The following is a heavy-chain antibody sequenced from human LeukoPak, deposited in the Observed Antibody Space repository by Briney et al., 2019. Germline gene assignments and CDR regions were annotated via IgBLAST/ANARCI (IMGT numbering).Heavy chain of an antibody. V-gene: IGHV4-34*01. CDR3: ARGNDFDY. J-gene: IGHJ4*02. CDR1: GGSFSGYY. Sequence: SQTLSLTCAVYGGSFSGYYWSWIRQPPGKGLEWIGEINHSGSTNYNPSLKSRVTISVDTSKNQFSLKLSSVTAADTAVYYCARGNDFDYWGQGTLVTVSS. CDR2: INHSGST.